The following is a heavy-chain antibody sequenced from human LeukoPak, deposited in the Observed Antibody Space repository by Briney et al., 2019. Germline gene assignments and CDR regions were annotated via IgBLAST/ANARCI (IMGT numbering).Heavy chain of an antibody. D-gene: IGHD6-19*01. Sequence: PGGSLRLSCVASGLTFTDYIFSWMRQAPGKGLEWVSYIGPRDKSIYYEDSVKGRFTISRDNAKNSLYLQMKSLRAEDTAVYYCAREADLYSGWFGYWGQGTLVTVSS. V-gene: IGHV3-11*04. CDR2: IGPRDKSI. CDR3: AREADLYSGWFGY. J-gene: IGHJ4*02. CDR1: GLTFTDYI.